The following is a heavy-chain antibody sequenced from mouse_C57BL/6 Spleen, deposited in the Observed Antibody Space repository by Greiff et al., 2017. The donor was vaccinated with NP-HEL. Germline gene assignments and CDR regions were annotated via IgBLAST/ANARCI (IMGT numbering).Heavy chain of an antibody. Sequence: VQLQQSDAELVKPGASVKISCKVSGYTFTDYTIHWMKQRPEQGLEWIGYIYPRDGSTKYNEKFKGKATLTADKSSSTAYMQLNSLTSEDSAVYFCAGYGSSYKYYFDYWGQGTTLTVSS. CDR1: GYTFTDYT. CDR2: IYPRDGST. D-gene: IGHD1-1*01. V-gene: IGHV1-78*01. CDR3: AGYGSSYKYYFDY. J-gene: IGHJ2*01.